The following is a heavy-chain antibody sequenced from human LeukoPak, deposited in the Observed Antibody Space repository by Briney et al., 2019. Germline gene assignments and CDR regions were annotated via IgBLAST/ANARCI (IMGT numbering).Heavy chain of an antibody. V-gene: IGHV3-21*01. J-gene: IGHJ4*02. CDR3: ARDQVYAGLVITPHDY. Sequence: GGSLRLSCAASGFTFSSYSMNWVRQAPGKGLEWVSSISSSSSYIYYADSVKGRFTISRDNAKNSLYLQMNSLKAEDTAVYYCARDQVYAGLVITPHDYWAREPWSPSPQ. D-gene: IGHD3/OR15-3a*01. CDR1: GFTFSSYS. CDR2: ISSSSSYI.